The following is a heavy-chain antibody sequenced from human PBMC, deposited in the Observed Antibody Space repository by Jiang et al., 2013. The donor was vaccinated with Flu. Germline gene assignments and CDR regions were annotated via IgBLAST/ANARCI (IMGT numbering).Heavy chain of an antibody. CDR1: GGSVRSGSSY. J-gene: IGHJ4*02. Sequence: GSGLVKPSETLSVTCGVSGGSVRSGSSYWSWIRQSPGKGLEWIGYIYYTGSVYDSGRANYNPSLKSRVTISGDTSKNLFSLKLTSVTAADTALYYCARLLHDCSSVTCYDYFDFWGQGTLVTVSS. V-gene: IGHV4-61*03. D-gene: IGHD4-11*01. CDR2: IYYTGSVYDSGRA. CDR3: ARLLHDCSSVTCYDYFDF.